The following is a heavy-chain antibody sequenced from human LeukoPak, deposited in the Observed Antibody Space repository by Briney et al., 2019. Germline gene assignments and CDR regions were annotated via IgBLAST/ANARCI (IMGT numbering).Heavy chain of an antibody. CDR1: GFTFSSYS. J-gene: IGHJ5*02. CDR3: ARTQDSHDWIDT. V-gene: IGHV3-21*06. D-gene: IGHD4-11*01. Sequence: GGSLRLSCAASGFTFSSYSMNWVRQAPGKGLEWVSYISSFSNYIYYADSVRGRFIISRDNAKNSLYLQMDSLRVEDTAVYYCARTQDSHDWIDTWGQGTLVTVSS. CDR2: ISSFSNYI.